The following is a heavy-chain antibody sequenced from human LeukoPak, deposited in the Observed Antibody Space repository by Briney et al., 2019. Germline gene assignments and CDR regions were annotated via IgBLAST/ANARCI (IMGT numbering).Heavy chain of an antibody. V-gene: IGHV1-69*05. CDR3: ARDGKHIAVPGVRYPMDV. CDR2: IIPIFGTA. CDR1: GGTFSSYA. J-gene: IGHJ6*02. Sequence: SVKVSCKASGGTFSSYAISWVRQAPGQGLEWMGGIIPIFGTANYAQKFQDRVTITSDASANTAYMELSSLRSEDTAVYYCARDGKHIAVPGVRYPMDVWGQGTTVTVS. D-gene: IGHD6-19*01.